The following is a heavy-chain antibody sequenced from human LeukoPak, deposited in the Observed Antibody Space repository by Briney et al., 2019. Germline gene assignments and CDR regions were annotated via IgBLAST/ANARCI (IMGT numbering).Heavy chain of an antibody. CDR3: ARAPPSSGYAYHFDI. V-gene: IGHV3-74*03. J-gene: IGHJ3*02. Sequence: PGGSLRLSCAASGFTFSSYGMHWVRQAPGKGLVWVSRIYSDGSITTYTDSVKGRFTISRDNARNTLYLHMNSLRAEDTAVYYCARAPPSSGYAYHFDIWGQGTMVTVSS. D-gene: IGHD5-18*01. CDR1: GFTFSSYG. CDR2: IYSDGSIT.